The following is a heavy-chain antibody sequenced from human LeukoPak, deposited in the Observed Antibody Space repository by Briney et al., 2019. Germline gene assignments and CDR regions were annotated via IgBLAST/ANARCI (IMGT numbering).Heavy chain of an antibody. D-gene: IGHD5-18*01. CDR3: AILSGYSYGYMGY. CDR1: GGTFSSYA. J-gene: IGHJ4*02. Sequence: ASVKVSCKASGGTFSSYAISWVRQAPGQGLEWMGGIIPIFGTANYAQKFQGRVTITADKTTSTAYMELSSLRSEDTAVYYCAILSGYSYGYMGYWGQGTLVTVSS. CDR2: IIPIFGTA. V-gene: IGHV1-69*06.